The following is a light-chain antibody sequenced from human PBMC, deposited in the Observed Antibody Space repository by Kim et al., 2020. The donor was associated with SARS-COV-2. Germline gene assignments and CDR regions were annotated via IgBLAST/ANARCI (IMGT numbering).Light chain of an antibody. CDR1: SLRSYY. CDR2: GKD. J-gene: IGLJ2*01. Sequence: SSELTQDPAVSVALGQTVRITCQGDSLRSYYATWYQQKLGQAPVLVFYGKDKRPSGIPDRFSGSSSGNTASLTITGAQAADEADYYCKSRDSRGKVVFGGGTKVTVL. V-gene: IGLV3-19*01. CDR3: KSRDSRGKVV.